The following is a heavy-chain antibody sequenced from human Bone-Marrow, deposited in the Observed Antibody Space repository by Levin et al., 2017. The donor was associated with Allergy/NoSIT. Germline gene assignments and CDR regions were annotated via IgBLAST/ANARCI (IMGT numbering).Heavy chain of an antibody. CDR3: ASPYSSDWVFDL. D-gene: IGHD6-19*01. CDR2: IKPDGSEK. Sequence: LSLTCAASGFTFSDYWLTWVRQAPGKGLEWVANIKPDGSEKYYADSVTGRFNISRDNAQNSLYLQMKYLSAEDTAVYYCASPYSSDWVFDLWGPGTMVTVSS. CDR1: GFTFSDYW. V-gene: IGHV3-7*01. J-gene: IGHJ3*01.